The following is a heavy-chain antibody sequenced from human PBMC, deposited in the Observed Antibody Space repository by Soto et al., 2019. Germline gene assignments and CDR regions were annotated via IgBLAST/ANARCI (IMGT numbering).Heavy chain of an antibody. Sequence: ASVKVSCKASGYTFTSYAMHWVRQAPGQRLEWMGWINAGNGNTKYSQKFQGRVTITRDTSASTAYMELRSLRSDDTAVYCCARPRGRVAGDAFDIWGQGTMVTVSS. D-gene: IGHD6-19*01. V-gene: IGHV1-3*01. CDR3: ARPRGRVAGDAFDI. J-gene: IGHJ3*02. CDR2: INAGNGNT. CDR1: GYTFTSYA.